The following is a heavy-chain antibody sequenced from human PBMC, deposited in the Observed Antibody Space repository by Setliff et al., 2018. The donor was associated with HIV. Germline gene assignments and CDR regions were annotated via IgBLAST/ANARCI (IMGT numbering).Heavy chain of an antibody. CDR2: IYYSGST. D-gene: IGHD2-2*01. V-gene: IGHV4-39*01. CDR1: GGSISSSSYY. Sequence: SETLSLTCTVSGGSISSSSYYWGWIRQPPGKGLEWIGSIYYSGSTYYNPSLKSRVTISVGTSKNQFSLKLSSVTAADTAVYYCARLQSYCSSTSCYRVGGIGYWGQGTLVTVSS. J-gene: IGHJ4*02. CDR3: ARLQSYCSSTSCYRVGGIGY.